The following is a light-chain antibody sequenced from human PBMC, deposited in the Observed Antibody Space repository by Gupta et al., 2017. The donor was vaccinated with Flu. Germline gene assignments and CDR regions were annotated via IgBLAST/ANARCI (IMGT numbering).Light chain of an antibody. V-gene: IGLV1-44*01. CDR2: RDN. Sequence: QSILPQPPSLSGTPGQAVIIPCSGSSSDIGTNYVNWYQQLPGTAPRLLIYRDNQRPSGVPARFSGSRSGTSASLAVSGLQSDDEAEYYCGTWDNSMDAYVVFGGGTRLTVL. CDR1: SSDIGTNY. J-gene: IGLJ2*01. CDR3: GTWDNSMDAYVV.